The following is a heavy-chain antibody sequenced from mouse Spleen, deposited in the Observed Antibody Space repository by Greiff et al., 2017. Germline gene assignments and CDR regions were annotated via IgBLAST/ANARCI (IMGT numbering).Heavy chain of an antibody. CDR3: ARHQGYYFDY. Sequence: EVKLVESGGGLVKPGGSLKLSCAASGFTFSSYTMSWVRQTPAKRLEWVATISSGGGNTYYPDSVKGRFTISRDNARNTLYLQMSSLRSEDTAMYYCARHQGYYFDYWGQGTTLTVSS. CDR2: ISSGGGNT. V-gene: IGHV5-9*04. J-gene: IGHJ2*01. CDR1: GFTFSSYT.